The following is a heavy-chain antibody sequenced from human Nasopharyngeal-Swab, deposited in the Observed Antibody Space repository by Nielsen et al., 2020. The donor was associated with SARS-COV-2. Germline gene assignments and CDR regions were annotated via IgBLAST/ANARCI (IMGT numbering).Heavy chain of an antibody. Sequence: GESLKISCKGSGYRFLSHWVGWVRQMPGKGLEWMGIIYPRDSDTRYSPSFQGQVTISADKSISTAYLQWSSLKASDTAMYYCVRPEGVATSFKYYFQYGMDVWGQGTLLTVSS. V-gene: IGHV5-51*01. CDR2: IYPRDSDT. D-gene: IGHD5-12*01. J-gene: IGHJ4*02. CDR3: VRPEGVATSFKYYFQYGMDV. CDR1: GYRFLSHW.